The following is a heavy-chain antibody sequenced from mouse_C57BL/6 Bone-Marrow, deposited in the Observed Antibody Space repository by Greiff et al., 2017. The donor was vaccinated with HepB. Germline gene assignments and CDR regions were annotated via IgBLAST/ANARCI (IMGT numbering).Heavy chain of an antibody. Sequence: VQLKESGPVLVKPGASVKMSCKASGYTFTDYYMNWVKQSHGKSLEWIGVINPYNGGTSYNQKFKGKATLTVDKSSSTAYMELNSLTSEDSAVYYCSRQYPIYPENFDDWGQGTTLTVSS. J-gene: IGHJ2*01. D-gene: IGHD5-1*01. CDR1: GYTFTDYY. CDR3: SRQYPIYPENFDD. V-gene: IGHV1-19*01. CDR2: INPYNGGT.